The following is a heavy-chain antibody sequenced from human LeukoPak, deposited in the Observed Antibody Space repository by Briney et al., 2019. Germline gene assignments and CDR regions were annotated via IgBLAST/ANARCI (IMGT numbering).Heavy chain of an antibody. CDR3: ARDSRVHPSIYYSDY. CDR2: IYYSGST. Sequence: SSQTLSLTCTVSGGSISSGGYYWSWIRQHPGKGPEWIGYIYYSGSTYYNPSLKSRVTISVDTSKNQFSLKLSSVTAADTAVYYCARDSRVHPSIYYSDYWGQGTLVTVSS. D-gene: IGHD5-24*01. CDR1: GGSISSGGYY. J-gene: IGHJ4*02. V-gene: IGHV4-31*03.